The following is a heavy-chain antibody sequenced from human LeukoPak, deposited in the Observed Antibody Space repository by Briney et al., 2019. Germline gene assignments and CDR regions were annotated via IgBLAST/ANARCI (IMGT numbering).Heavy chain of an antibody. CDR3: ARGSYSSGWYFDY. D-gene: IGHD6-19*01. CDR2: IKQDGSEK. CDR1: GFTVSSNY. J-gene: IGHJ4*02. Sequence: GGSLRLSCAASGFTVSSNYMSWVRQAPGKGLEWVANIKQDGSEKYYVDSVKGRFTISRDNAKNSLYLQMNSLRAEDTAVYYCARGSYSSGWYFDYWGQGTLVTVSS. V-gene: IGHV3-7*04.